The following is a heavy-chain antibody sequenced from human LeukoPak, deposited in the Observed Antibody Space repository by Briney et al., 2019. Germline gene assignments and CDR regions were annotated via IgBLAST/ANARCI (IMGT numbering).Heavy chain of an antibody. CDR1: GYTFTGYY. CDR3: ARDQAKYYYDSSGYYKSPRAFDI. Sequence: ASVKVSCKASGYTFTGYYMHWVRQAPGQGLEWMGWINPNSGGTNYAQKFQGRVTMTRDTSISTAYMELSRLRSDDTAVYYCARDQAKYYYDSSGYYKSPRAFDIWGQGTMVTVSS. V-gene: IGHV1-2*02. CDR2: INPNSGGT. J-gene: IGHJ3*02. D-gene: IGHD3-22*01.